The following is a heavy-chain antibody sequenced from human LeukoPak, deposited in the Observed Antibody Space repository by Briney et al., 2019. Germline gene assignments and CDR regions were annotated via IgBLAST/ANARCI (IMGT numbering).Heavy chain of an antibody. CDR2: IIPIFGTA. CDR3: ARAGNYYDSSGSYYMDV. Sequence: ASVKVSCKASGYTFTSFAMGWVRQAPGQGLEWMGGIIPIFGTANYAQKFQGRVTITADESTSTAYMELSSLRSEDTAVYYCARAGNYYDSSGSYYMDVWGKGTTVTISS. D-gene: IGHD3-22*01. V-gene: IGHV1-69*13. CDR1: GYTFTSFA. J-gene: IGHJ6*03.